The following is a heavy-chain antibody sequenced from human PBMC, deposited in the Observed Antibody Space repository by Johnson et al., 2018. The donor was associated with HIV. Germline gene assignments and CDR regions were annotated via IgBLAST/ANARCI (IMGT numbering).Heavy chain of an antibody. CDR1: GFTFSSYG. D-gene: IGHD3-10*01. J-gene: IGHJ3*02. CDR2: IRYDGSNK. V-gene: IGHV3-30*02. Sequence: QVQLVESGGGLVQPGGSLRLSCAASGFTFSSYGMHWVRQAPGKGLEWVAFIRYDGSNKYYADSVKGRFTISRDNSKNTLYLQMTSLRAEDTAVYYCVRGLLWFGELLEAFDIWGQGTMVTVSS. CDR3: VRGLLWFGELLEAFDI.